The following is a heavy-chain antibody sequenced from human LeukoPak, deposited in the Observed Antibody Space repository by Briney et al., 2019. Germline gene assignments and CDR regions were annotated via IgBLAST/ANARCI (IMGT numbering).Heavy chain of an antibody. Sequence: GESLKTSCKSSGNRFTNYWIGGVRQMPEKRLEWIGIIYPGDSDTTYSPSYQGPTIISAAQSISTAYLQWGSLKASDSAMYYCARFDATTYSWFDPWGQGTLVTVSS. CDR3: ARFDATTYSWFDP. CDR1: GNRFTNYW. CDR2: IYPGDSDT. V-gene: IGHV5-51*01. D-gene: IGHD1-7*01. J-gene: IGHJ5*02.